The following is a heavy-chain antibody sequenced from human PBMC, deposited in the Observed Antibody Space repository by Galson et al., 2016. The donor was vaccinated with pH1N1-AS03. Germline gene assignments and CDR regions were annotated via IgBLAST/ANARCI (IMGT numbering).Heavy chain of an antibody. V-gene: IGHV3-23*01. CDR3: AKGMTKVTSIYGMDV. J-gene: IGHJ6*02. CDR2: ISASGGST. CDR1: GFSFSSYA. Sequence: SLRLSCAASGFSFSSYAMSWDRQAPGKGLEWISGISASGGSTNYVESVKGRFTISRDNSRNTLDLQMNSLRADDTAIYYCAKGMTKVTSIYGMDVWGQGTTVSVSS. D-gene: IGHD4-17*01.